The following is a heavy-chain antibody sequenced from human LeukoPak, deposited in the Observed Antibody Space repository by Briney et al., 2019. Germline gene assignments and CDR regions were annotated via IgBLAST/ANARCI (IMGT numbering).Heavy chain of an antibody. Sequence: ASVKVSCKASGYTFTSYGISWVRQAPGQGLEWMGWISAYNGNTNYAQKLQGRVTMTTDTSTSTAYMELRSLRSDDTAVYYCAKEYSWRGYSYGWGIFDWGQGTLVTVSS. J-gene: IGHJ4*02. D-gene: IGHD5-18*01. CDR2: ISAYNGNT. V-gene: IGHV1-18*01. CDR3: AKEYSWRGYSYGWGIFD. CDR1: GYTFTSYG.